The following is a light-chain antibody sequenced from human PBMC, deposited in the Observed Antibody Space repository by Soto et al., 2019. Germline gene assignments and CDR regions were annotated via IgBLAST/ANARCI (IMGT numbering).Light chain of an antibody. Sequence: QSVLTQPASVSGSPGQSITISCTGTSSDVGGYNYVSWYQQHPGKAPKLMTYDVSKRPSGVSNRFSGSKSGNTASLTISGLQAEDEADYYCSSYISSSTRNVFGTGTRSPS. CDR3: SSYISSSTRNV. CDR2: DVS. J-gene: IGLJ1*01. V-gene: IGLV2-14*01. CDR1: SSDVGGYNY.